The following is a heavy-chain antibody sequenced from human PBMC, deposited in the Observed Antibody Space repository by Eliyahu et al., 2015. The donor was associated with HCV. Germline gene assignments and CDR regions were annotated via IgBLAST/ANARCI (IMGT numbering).Heavy chain of an antibody. J-gene: IGHJ4*02. D-gene: IGHD3-16*02. CDR2: CLFWGNT. CDR3: ARLTHYVYVWGGYRAQSYYFDH. V-gene: IGHV4-39*02. Sequence: QLQLQESGPGLVQPSGTLSLSCTVAGGSVGDSNFFWGWIRQPPGKGLEWIGDCLFWGNTLSTPSLKSRVTMAVDTSKNTFSLKLRSVTATDSGVYYCARLTHYVYVWGGYRAQSYYFDHWGQGILVTVPS. CDR1: GGSVGDSNFF.